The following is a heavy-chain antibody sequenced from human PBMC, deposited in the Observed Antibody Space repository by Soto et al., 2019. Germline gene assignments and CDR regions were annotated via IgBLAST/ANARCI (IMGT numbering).Heavy chain of an antibody. Sequence: GESLKISCKGSGYSFTTYWIGWVLQMPGKGLEWMGIIYPGDSDTRYSPSFQGQVTISADKSINTAYLQWSSLKASDTAMYYCARLDSSVFRMFEYWGQGTLVTVSS. J-gene: IGHJ4*02. V-gene: IGHV5-51*01. CDR2: IYPGDSDT. CDR1: GYSFTTYW. D-gene: IGHD3-22*01. CDR3: ARLDSSVFRMFEY.